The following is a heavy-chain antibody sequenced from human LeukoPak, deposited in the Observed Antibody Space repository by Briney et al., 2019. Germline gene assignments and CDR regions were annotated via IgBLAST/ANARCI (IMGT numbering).Heavy chain of an antibody. D-gene: IGHD5-24*01. CDR2: INRSGSP. CDR1: GGSLSGYY. CDR3: ARGPADYNKLKPGGRDGYKYKSERTPFDY. V-gene: IGHV4-34*01. J-gene: IGHJ4*02. Sequence: SETLSLTCAVFGGSLSGYYWSWIRQPLGKGLEWIAEINRSGSPNYNPSLKSRVTISVDTSKNQFSLKLSSVTAADTAVYYCARGPADYNKLKPGGRDGYKYKSERTPFDYWGQGTLVTVSS.